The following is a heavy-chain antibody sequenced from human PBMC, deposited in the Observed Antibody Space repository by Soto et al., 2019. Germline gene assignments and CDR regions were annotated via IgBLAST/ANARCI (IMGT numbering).Heavy chain of an antibody. CDR1: RFTFSSYG. CDR3: ARPYAISFHV. CDR2: VSSDGNNK. V-gene: IGHV3-30*03. D-gene: IGHD2-8*01. Sequence: PGGSLRLSCVASRFTFSSYGMHWVRQAPGKGLEWVALVSSDGNNKYYVDSVKGRFTISRDNAKNTLYLQMNSLRAEDTAVYYCARPYAISFHVWGQGALVTVSS. J-gene: IGHJ4*02.